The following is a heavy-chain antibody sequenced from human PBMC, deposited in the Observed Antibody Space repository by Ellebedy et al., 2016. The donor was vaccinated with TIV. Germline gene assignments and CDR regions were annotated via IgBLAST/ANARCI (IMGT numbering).Heavy chain of an antibody. J-gene: IGHJ4*02. CDR3: ATSGDPDEFFFDY. CDR1: GFDFDEYG. Sequence: GGSLRLXXIGSGFDFDEYGLSWFRKAPGKGPEWVGFIRSRLFVAKTEYAAFVKGRFTISRDTSKRTAFLQMNSLRTDDTAVYYCATSGDPDEFFFDYWGQGTLVTVSS. V-gene: IGHV3-49*03. CDR2: IRSRLFVAKT. D-gene: IGHD1-26*01.